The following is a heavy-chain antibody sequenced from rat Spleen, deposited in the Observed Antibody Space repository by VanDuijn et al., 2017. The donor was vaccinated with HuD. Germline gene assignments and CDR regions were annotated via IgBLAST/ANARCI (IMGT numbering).Heavy chain of an antibody. CDR1: GFTFSDYN. D-gene: IGHD1-12*02. CDR2: ISYDGSST. V-gene: IGHV5-7*01. Sequence: EVQVVESGGGLVQPGRSLKLSCAASGFTFSDYNMAWVRQAPKKGLEWVATISYDGSSTYYRDSVKGRFTISRDNAKSTLYLQMDSLRSEDTATYYCARHPIFITMMVVIAHYFDYWGQGVMVTVSS. CDR3: ARHPIFITMMVVIAHYFDY. J-gene: IGHJ2*01.